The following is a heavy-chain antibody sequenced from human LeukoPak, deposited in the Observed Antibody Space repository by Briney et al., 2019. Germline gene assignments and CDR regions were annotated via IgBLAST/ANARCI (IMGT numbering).Heavy chain of an antibody. CDR1: GGSISSYY. V-gene: IGHV4-4*07. CDR2: IYTSGST. Sequence: SETLSLTCTVSGGSISSYYWSWIRQPAGKGLEWIGRIYTSGSTNYNPSLKSRVTMSVDTSKNQFSLKLSSVTAADTAVYYCARDWSDCNSTSCYTVNWFDPWGQGTLVTVSS. CDR3: ARDWSDCNSTSCYTVNWFDP. J-gene: IGHJ5*02. D-gene: IGHD2-2*02.